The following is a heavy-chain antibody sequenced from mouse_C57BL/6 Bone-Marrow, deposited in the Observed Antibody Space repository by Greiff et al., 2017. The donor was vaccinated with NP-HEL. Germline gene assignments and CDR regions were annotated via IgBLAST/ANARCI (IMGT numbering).Heavy chain of an antibody. J-gene: IGHJ4*01. V-gene: IGHV1-54*01. D-gene: IGHD1-1*01. Sequence: QVQLQQSGAELVRPGTSVKVSCKASGYAFTNYLIEWVKQRPGQGLEWIGVINPGSGGTNYNEKFKGKATLTADKSSSTAYMQLSSLTSEDSAVYFCARGQMYGSSYPYYAMDYWGQGTSVTVSS. CDR2: INPGSGGT. CDR1: GYAFTNYL. CDR3: ARGQMYGSSYPYYAMDY.